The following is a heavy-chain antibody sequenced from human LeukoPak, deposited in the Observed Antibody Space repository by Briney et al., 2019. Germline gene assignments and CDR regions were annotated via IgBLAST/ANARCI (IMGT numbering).Heavy chain of an antibody. CDR2: IYYSGST. V-gene: IGHV4-39*07. Sequence: SETLSLTCTVSGGSISSSSYYWGWLRQPPGKGLECIGSIYYSGSTYYNPSLKSRVTISVDTSKNQFSLKLSSVTAADTAVYYCARVEWFGESYFDPWGQGTLVTVSS. J-gene: IGHJ5*02. CDR3: ARVEWFGESYFDP. CDR1: GGSISSSSYY. D-gene: IGHD3-10*01.